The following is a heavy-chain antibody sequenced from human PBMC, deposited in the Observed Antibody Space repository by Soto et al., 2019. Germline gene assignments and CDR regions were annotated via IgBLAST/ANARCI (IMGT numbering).Heavy chain of an antibody. CDR3: ARDTSQRYYYDSSGTVGAFDI. CDR1: GYSISSGCY. D-gene: IGHD3-22*01. V-gene: IGHV4-38-2*02. CDR2: IYHIGST. Sequence: SETLSLTCAVSGYSISSGCYWGWIRQPPGKGLEWIGSIYHIGSTYYNPSLKSRVTISVDTSKNQFSLKLSSVTAADTAVYYCARDTSQRYYYDSSGTVGAFDIWGQGTRVTVSS. J-gene: IGHJ3*02.